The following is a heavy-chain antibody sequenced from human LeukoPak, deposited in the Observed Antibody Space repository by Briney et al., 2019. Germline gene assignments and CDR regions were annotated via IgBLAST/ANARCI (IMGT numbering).Heavy chain of an antibody. CDR2: INHSGST. CDR1: GGSFSGYY. J-gene: IGHJ4*02. D-gene: IGHD2-15*01. Sequence: PSETLSLTCAVYGGSFSGYYWSWIRQPPGKGLEWIGEINHSGSTNYNPSLKGRVTISVDTSKNQFSLKLSSVTAADTAVYYCARTVVAATGGVGIDYWGQGTLVTVSS. CDR3: ARTVVAATGGVGIDY. V-gene: IGHV4-34*01.